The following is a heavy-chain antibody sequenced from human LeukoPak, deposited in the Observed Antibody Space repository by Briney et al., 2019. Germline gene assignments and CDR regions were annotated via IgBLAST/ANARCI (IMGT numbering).Heavy chain of an antibody. V-gene: IGHV3-21*01. CDR3: ARVPSAVAGSYDY. CDR1: GFTFSSYS. D-gene: IGHD6-19*01. J-gene: IGHJ4*02. Sequence: GGSLRLSCAASGFTFSSYSMNWVRQAPGKGLEWVSSISSSSSSYIYYADSVKGRFTISRDNAKNSLYLQMNSLRAEDTAVYYCARVPSAVAGSYDYWGQGTLVTVSS. CDR2: ISSSSSSYI.